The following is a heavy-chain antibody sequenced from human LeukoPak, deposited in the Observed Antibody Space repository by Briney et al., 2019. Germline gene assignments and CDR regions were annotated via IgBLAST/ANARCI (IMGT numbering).Heavy chain of an antibody. CDR2: IYYSGST. Sequence: PSEILSLTCTVSGGSISSYYWSWIRQPPGKGLEWIGYIYYSGSTNYNPSLKSRVTISVDTSKNQFSLKLSSVTAADTAVYYCARGGYFDWFPWDWGQGTLVTVSS. CDR3: ARGGYFDWFPWD. V-gene: IGHV4-59*01. J-gene: IGHJ4*02. CDR1: GGSISSYY. D-gene: IGHD3-9*01.